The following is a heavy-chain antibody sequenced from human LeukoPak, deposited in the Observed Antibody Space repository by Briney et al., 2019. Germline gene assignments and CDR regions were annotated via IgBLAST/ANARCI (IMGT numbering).Heavy chain of an antibody. CDR2: INPNSGGT. V-gene: IGHV1-2*02. CDR1: GYTFTSYG. D-gene: IGHD1-20*01. J-gene: IGHJ3*02. CDR3: ARGYNWNGAAFDI. Sequence: ASVTVPFKASGYTFTSYGISGVRQAPGQGLEWMGWINPNSGGTNYAQKFQGRVTMTRDTSISTAYMELSRVISDDTAVYYCARGYNWNGAAFDIWGQGTMVTVSS.